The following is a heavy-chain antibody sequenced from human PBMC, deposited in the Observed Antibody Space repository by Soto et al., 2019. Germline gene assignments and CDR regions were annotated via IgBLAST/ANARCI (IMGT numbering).Heavy chain of an antibody. V-gene: IGHV4-61*01. CDR3: ARDFCGGDCSDDYYYYAMDV. CDR1: GGSVSSRSHY. D-gene: IGHD2-21*02. J-gene: IGHJ6*02. Sequence: KASETLSLTCTVSGGSVSSRSHYWSWIRQPPGKGPEWIGYIYYSGNTKYNPSLRSRVTISVDTSKNQFSLKVSSVTAADTAIYYCARDFCGGDCSDDYYYYAMDVWGQGTTVTVSS. CDR2: IYYSGNT.